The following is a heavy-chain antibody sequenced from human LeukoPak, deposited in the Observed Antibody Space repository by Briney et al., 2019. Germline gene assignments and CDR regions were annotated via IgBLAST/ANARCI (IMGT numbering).Heavy chain of an antibody. CDR3: AGGLLNYDILTGYLPGAFDI. CDR1: GVSISAYY. Sequence: SETLSLTCSVSGVSISAYYWSWIRQPAGKGLEWIGYIYYSGSTNYNPSLKSRVTISVDTSKNQFSLKLSSVTAADTAVYYCAGGLLNYDILTGYLPGAFDIWGQGTMVTVSS. J-gene: IGHJ3*02. D-gene: IGHD3-9*01. CDR2: IYYSGST. V-gene: IGHV4-59*01.